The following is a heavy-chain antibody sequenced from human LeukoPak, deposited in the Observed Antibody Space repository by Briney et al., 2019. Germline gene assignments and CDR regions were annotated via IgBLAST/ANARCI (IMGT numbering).Heavy chain of an antibody. V-gene: IGHV4-59*01. CDR2: IYYSGST. CDR1: GGSISSYY. CDR3: ARGEESGWYYYYYYYMDV. Sequence: SETLSLTCTVSGGSISSYYWSWIRQPPGKGLEWIGYIYYSGSTNYNPSLKSRVTISVDTSKNQFSLKLSSVTAADTAVYYCARGEESGWYYYYYYYMDVWGKGTTVTVSS. D-gene: IGHD6-19*01. J-gene: IGHJ6*03.